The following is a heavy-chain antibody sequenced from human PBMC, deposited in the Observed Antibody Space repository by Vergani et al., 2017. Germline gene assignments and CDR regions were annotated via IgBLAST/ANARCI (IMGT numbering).Heavy chain of an antibody. CDR1: GYTFTSYY. J-gene: IGHJ4*02. Sequence: QVQVVQSGAEVKKSGASVKVSCKASGYTFTSYYMHWVRQAPGQGLEWMGIINPSGGSTSYAQKFQGRVTMTRDTSTSTVYMELSSLRSEDTAVYYCARVSAIAVAGTVFDYWGQGTLVTVSS. V-gene: IGHV1-46*03. D-gene: IGHD6-19*01. CDR2: INPSGGST. CDR3: ARVSAIAVAGTVFDY.